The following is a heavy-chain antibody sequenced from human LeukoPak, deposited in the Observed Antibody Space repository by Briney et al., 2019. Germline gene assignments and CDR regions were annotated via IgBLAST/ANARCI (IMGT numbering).Heavy chain of an antibody. J-gene: IGHJ4*02. CDR2: IYYSGST. CDR1: GGSISSSSYY. CDR3: ARQSIAAPVCYFDY. D-gene: IGHD6-6*01. V-gene: IGHV4-39*01. Sequence: SETLSLTCTVSGGSISSSSYYWGWIRQPPGKGLEWIGSIYYSGSTYYNPSLKSRVTISVDTSKNQFSLKLSSVTAADTAVYYCARQSIAAPVCYFDYWGQGTLVTVSS.